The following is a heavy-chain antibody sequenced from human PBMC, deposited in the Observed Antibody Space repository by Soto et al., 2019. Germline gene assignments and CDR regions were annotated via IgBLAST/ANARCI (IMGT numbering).Heavy chain of an antibody. CDR2: IYYSGST. J-gene: IGHJ6*03. V-gene: IGHV4-39*01. CDR1: GGSISSSSYY. CDR3: ARQTSGYDYYYYYMDV. D-gene: IGHD5-12*01. Sequence: ASETLSLTCTVSGGSISSSSYYWGWIRQPPGKGLEWIGSIYYSGSTYYNPSLKSRVTISVDTSKNQFSLKLSSVTAADTAVYYCARQTSGYDYYYYYMDVWGKGTTVTVSS.